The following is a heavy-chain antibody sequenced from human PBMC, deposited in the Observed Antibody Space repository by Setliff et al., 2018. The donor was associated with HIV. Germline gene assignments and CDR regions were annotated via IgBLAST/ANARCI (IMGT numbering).Heavy chain of an antibody. V-gene: IGHV4-59*08. CDR1: GGSISSHY. Sequence: PSETLSLTCTVSGGSISSHYWTWIRQPPGKGLEWIGYISYSGSTNYNPSLKSRVTISVDTSKNQFSLKLTSVTAAGTGVYYCARHRDPPGSRWIYYYYYMDLWGEGTTVTVSS. D-gene: IGHD6-13*01. CDR2: ISYSGST. CDR3: ARHRDPPGSRWIYYYYYMDL. J-gene: IGHJ6*03.